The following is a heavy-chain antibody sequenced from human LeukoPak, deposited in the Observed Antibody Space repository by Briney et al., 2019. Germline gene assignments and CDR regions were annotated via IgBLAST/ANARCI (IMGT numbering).Heavy chain of an antibody. CDR1: GFTFSSYA. CDR3: ARDGGDSSGYYPDY. CDR2: ISYDGSNK. D-gene: IGHD3-22*01. Sequence: GRSLRLSCAASGFTFSSYAMHWVRQAPGKGLEWVAVISYDGSNKYYAGSVKGRFTISRDNSKNTLYLQMNSLRAEDTAVYYCARDGGDSSGYYPDYWGQGTLVTVSS. J-gene: IGHJ4*02. V-gene: IGHV3-30-3*01.